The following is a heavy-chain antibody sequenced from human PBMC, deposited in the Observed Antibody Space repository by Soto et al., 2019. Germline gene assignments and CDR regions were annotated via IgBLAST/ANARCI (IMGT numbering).Heavy chain of an antibody. CDR3: ATVFEH. V-gene: IGHV3-74*01. Sequence: VPLVESGGGSVQPGGSLRLSCVASGITFSGFWMHWVRQVPGKGLVWVARVDSAGSGTSYADFVKGRFTISRDNAKNRLSLQMDSLRVEDTAVYYCATVFEHWGQGIPVTVSS. J-gene: IGHJ4*02. CDR1: GITFSGFW. CDR2: VDSAGSGT.